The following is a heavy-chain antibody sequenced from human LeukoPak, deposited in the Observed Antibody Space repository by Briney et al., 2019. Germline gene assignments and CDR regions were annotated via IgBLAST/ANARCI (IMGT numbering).Heavy chain of an antibody. CDR1: GYTFTGYY. CDR2: INPNSGGT. D-gene: IGHD2-15*01. V-gene: IGHV1-2*06. CDR3: ARDWGTYCSGGSCYSDFYYCDY. J-gene: IGHJ4*02. Sequence: VASVKVSCKASGYTFTGYYMHWVRQAPGQGLEWMGRINPNSGGTNYAQKFQGRVTMTRDTSISTAYMELSRLRSDDTAVYYCARDWGTYCSGGSCYSDFYYCDYWGQGTLVTVSS.